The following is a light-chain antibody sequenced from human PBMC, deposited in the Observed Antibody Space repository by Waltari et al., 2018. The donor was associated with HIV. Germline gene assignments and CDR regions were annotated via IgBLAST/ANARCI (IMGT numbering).Light chain of an antibody. V-gene: IGLV1-44*01. Sequence: QSVLSQPPSASGTPGQRVTISCSGGSSNIGSHTVNWYQQLPGMAPKLLIYSNKERPSGVPDRFSGSESGTSASLAISGLQSEDEADYYCATWDDSLNGPEFGGGTKLTVL. CDR3: ATWDDSLNGPE. J-gene: IGLJ3*02. CDR1: SSNIGSHT. CDR2: SNK.